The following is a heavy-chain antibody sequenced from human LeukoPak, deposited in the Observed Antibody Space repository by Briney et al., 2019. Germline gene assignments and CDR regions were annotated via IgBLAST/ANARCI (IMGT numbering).Heavy chain of an antibody. D-gene: IGHD5-24*01. J-gene: IGHJ4*02. CDR3: AKDSWMATTSPFDY. CDR1: GFTFSSYG. V-gene: IGHV3-33*06. CDR2: IWYDGSNK. Sequence: SGGSLRLSCAASGFTFSSYGMHWVRQAPGKGLEWVAVIWYDGSNKYYADSVKGRFTISRDNSKNTLYLQMNSLRAEDTAVYYCAKDSWMATTSPFDYWGQGTLVTVSS.